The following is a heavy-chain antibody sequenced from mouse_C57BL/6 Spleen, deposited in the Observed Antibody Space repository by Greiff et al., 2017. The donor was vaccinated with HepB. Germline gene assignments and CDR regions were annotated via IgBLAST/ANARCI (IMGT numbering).Heavy chain of an antibody. CDR3: ARNYGSSYGFAY. V-gene: IGHV3-6*01. CDR2: ISYDGSN. J-gene: IGHJ3*01. Sequence: EVQLQESGPGLVKPSQSLSLTCSVTGYSITSGYYWNWIRQFPGNKLEWMGYISYDGSNNYNPSLKNRISITRDTSKNQFFLKLNSVTTEDTATYYCARNYGSSYGFAYGGQGTLVTVSA. CDR1: GYSITSGYY. D-gene: IGHD1-1*01.